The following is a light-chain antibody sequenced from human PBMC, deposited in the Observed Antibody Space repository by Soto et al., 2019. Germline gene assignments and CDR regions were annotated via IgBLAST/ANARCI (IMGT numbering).Light chain of an antibody. CDR2: GNS. J-gene: IGLJ2*01. CDR3: QSYDSSLSVLVV. Sequence: QSVLTQPPSVSGAPGQRVTISCTGSSSNIGAGYDVHWYQQLPGTPPKLLIYGNSNRPSGVPDRFSGSKSGTSASLAITGLQAEDEADYYCQSYDSSLSVLVVFGGGTKLTVL. CDR1: SSNIGAGYD. V-gene: IGLV1-40*01.